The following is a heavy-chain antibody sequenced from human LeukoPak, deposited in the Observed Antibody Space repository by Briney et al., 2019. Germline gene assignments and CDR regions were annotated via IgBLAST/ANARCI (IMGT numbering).Heavy chain of an antibody. D-gene: IGHD3-10*01. CDR3: ARGMVRGVITIKYFDY. CDR1: GGSISSSSYY. J-gene: IGHJ4*02. V-gene: IGHV4-39*07. Sequence: PSETLSLTCTVSGGSISSSSYYWGWIRQPPGKGLEWIGSIYYSGSTYYNPSLKSRVTISVDTSKNQFSLKLSSVTAADTAVYYCARGMVRGVITIKYFDYWGQGTLVTVSS. CDR2: IYYSGST.